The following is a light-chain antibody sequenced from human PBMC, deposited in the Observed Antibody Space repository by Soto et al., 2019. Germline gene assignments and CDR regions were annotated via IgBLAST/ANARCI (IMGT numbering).Light chain of an antibody. V-gene: IGKV3-20*01. CDR1: QSISGSY. J-gene: IGKJ2*01. CDR3: QQYGSSPYT. Sequence: EIVMTQSPATLSVSPGERATLSCRASQSISGSYLAWYQQKPGQAPRLLIFAASSRATGIPDRFSGSVSGTDFTLSISRLEPEDFAVYYCQQYGSSPYTFGQGTKVDIK. CDR2: AAS.